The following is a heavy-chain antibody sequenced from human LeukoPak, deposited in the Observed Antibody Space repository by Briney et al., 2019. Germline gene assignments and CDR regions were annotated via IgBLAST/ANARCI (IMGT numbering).Heavy chain of an antibody. Sequence: ASVKVSCKASGYTFTNYGISWVRQAPGQGLEGMGWISAYNGNTNYAQKIQGRVTITTDTSTSTAYLELRSLRSDDTAVYYCARDPGIAPPPRSQKTDFHYWGQPTLLTVSS. CDR3: ARDPGIAPPPRSQKTDFHY. CDR1: GYTFTNYG. CDR2: ISAYNGNT. V-gene: IGHV1-18*01. D-gene: IGHD6-13*01. J-gene: IGHJ4*02.